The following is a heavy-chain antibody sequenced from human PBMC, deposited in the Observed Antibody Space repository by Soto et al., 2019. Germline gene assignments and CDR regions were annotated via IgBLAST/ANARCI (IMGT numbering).Heavy chain of an antibody. CDR1: GGTLSSYT. V-gene: IGHV1-69*08. CDR3: ARDKGYCSDTSCPNFDY. J-gene: IGHJ4*02. Sequence: QVPLVQSGAEVKKPGSSVKVSCKASGGTLSSYTFSWVRQAPGQGLGWMGRVIPNLGVTNYAKKFQGRFTIVVDTSTSTAYMELNRLRYEDTAVYYCARDKGYCSDTSCPNFDYCVQGTLVTVSS. D-gene: IGHD2-15*01. CDR2: VIPNLGVT.